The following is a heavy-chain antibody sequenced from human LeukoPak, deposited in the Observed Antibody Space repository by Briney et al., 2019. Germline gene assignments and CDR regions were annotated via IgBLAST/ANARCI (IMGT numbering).Heavy chain of an antibody. CDR1: GFTFSSYA. V-gene: IGHV3-23*01. CDR2: ISGSGGST. CDR3: AKDGATTITFDY. D-gene: IGHD1-26*01. Sequence: GGSLRLSCAASGFTFSSYAMSWVRQAPGKGLEYVSVISGSGGSTHYRDSVKGRFTISRDNSKNTLYLQMNSLRVEDTAVYYCAKDGATTITFDYWGQGTLVTVSS. J-gene: IGHJ4*02.